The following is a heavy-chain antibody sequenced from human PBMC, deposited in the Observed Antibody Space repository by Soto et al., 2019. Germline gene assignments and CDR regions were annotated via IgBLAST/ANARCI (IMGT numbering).Heavy chain of an antibody. J-gene: IGHJ4*02. CDR1: GYTLTELS. CDR2: FDPEDGET. D-gene: IGHD2-21*02. V-gene: IGHV1-24*01. Sequence: ASVKVSCKVSGYTLTELSMHWVRQAPGKGLEWMGGFDPEDGETIYAQKFQGRVTMTEDTSTDTAYMELSSLRSEDTAVYYCAGFVVTAIPSMSFDYWGQGTLVTVSS. CDR3: AGFVVTAIPSMSFDY.